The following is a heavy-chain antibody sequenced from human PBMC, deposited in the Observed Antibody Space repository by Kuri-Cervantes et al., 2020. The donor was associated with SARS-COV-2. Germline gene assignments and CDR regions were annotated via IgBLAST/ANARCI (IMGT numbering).Heavy chain of an antibody. D-gene: IGHD2-2*01. CDR1: GGTFSSYA. J-gene: IGHJ4*02. CDR2: IIPLFGTT. Sequence: LVKVSCKASGGTFSSYAVTWVRQAPGQGLEWMGRIIPLFGTTIYAQEFQGRVTLTADKSTNTAYMELSSLRSEDTAVYYCARPYCSITTCYDGTFDSWGKGTLVTVSS. CDR3: ARPYCSITTCYDGTFDS. V-gene: IGHV1-69*06.